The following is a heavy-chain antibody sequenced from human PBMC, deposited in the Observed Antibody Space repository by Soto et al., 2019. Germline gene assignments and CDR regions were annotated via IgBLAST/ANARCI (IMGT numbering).Heavy chain of an antibody. D-gene: IGHD1-1*01. CDR3: AREPATAKPEGVDF. CDR2: IIPIFGTA. Sequence: SVKVSCKASGGTFSSYAISWVRQAPGQGLEWMGGIIPIFGTANYAQKFQGRVTITADESTSTAYMELSRLRSGDTAVYYCAREPATAKPEGVDFWGQGTLVTVSS. CDR1: GGTFSSYA. V-gene: IGHV1-69*13. J-gene: IGHJ4*02.